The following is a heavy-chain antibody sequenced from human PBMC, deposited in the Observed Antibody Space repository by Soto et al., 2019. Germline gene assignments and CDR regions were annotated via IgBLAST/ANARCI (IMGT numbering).Heavy chain of an antibody. CDR3: ARDRVESGYPEYFQH. D-gene: IGHD3-22*01. J-gene: IGHJ1*01. CDR2: IYSGGST. Sequence: EVQLVESGGGLIQPGGSLRLSCAASGFTVSSNYMSWVRQAPGKGLEWVSVIYSGGSTYYADSVKGRFTISRDNSKNTMYLQMNRLRAEDPAVYYCARDRVESGYPEYFQHWGQGTLVTVSS. V-gene: IGHV3-53*01. CDR1: GFTVSSNY.